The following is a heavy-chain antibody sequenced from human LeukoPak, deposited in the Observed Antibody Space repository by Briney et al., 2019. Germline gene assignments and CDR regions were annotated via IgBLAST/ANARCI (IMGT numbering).Heavy chain of an antibody. J-gene: IGHJ3*02. Sequence: PGGSLRLSCAASGFAFSSYSMSWVRQAPGKGLEWVSSITSGSSYIYYADSVKGRFTISRDDAKNSLYLQMNSLRAEDTAVYYCARAQYYYDSSVWAFDIWGQGTMVTVSS. CDR3: ARAQYYYDSSVWAFDI. V-gene: IGHV3-21*01. D-gene: IGHD3-22*01. CDR2: ITSGSSYI. CDR1: GFAFSSYS.